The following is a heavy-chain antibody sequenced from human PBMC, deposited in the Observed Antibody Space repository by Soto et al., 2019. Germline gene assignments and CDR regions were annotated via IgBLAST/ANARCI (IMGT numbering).Heavy chain of an antibody. CDR2: ISGYCGRT. J-gene: IGHJ4*02. CDR1: GFTFDAHP. V-gene: IGHV3-23*01. CDR3: ATQRTTVTTIFDY. D-gene: IGHD4-17*01. Sequence: EVHLLESGGGLVQPGGSLTVSCVASGFTFDAHPMSWVRLAPGMGLEWVSTISGYCGRTFYPDSLKGRFVISRDNSKNTLYLQIMTLRAADTAIYFSATQRTTVTTIFDYWGRGTLVTVSS.